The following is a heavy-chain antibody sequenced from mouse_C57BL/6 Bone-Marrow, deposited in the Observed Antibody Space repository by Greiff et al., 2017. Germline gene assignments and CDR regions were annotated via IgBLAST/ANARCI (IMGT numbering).Heavy chain of an antibody. J-gene: IGHJ1*03. V-gene: IGHV1-69*01. Sequence: QVQLQQPGAELVMPGASVKLSCKASGYTITSYWMHWVKQRPGQGLEWIGEIDPSDSYTNYNQKFKGKSPLTVDKSSSPAYMQLSSLTSEDSAVYYCARSNYYGSSLLYWYFDVWGTGTTVTVSS. CDR1: GYTITSYW. D-gene: IGHD1-1*01. CDR3: ARSNYYGSSLLYWYFDV. CDR2: IDPSDSYT.